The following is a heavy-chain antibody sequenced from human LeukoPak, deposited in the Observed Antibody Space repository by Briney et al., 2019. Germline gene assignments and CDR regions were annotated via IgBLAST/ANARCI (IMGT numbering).Heavy chain of an antibody. V-gene: IGHV1-18*01. Sequence: ASVKVSCKPSGYTLTSYVISWVRQAPGQGLEWMGWISGYNGNTNYAQKLQGRVTMTTDTSTSTAYMELTSLRSDDTAVYYCASFSLTTATFDYWGQGTLVTVSS. D-gene: IGHD1-26*01. J-gene: IGHJ4*02. CDR2: ISGYNGNT. CDR1: GYTLTSYV. CDR3: ASFSLTTATFDY.